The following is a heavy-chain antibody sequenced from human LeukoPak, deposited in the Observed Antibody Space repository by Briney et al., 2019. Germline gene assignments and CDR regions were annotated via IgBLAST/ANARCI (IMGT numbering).Heavy chain of an antibody. V-gene: IGHV1-2*02. CDR1: GYSFTAFY. Sequence: ASVKVSCKASGYSFTAFYIHWVRQAPGQGLEWMGWIHPRSGDTRYAQKFQGRVTMARDTSISTAYMELSRLTSGDTAVYYCARDPKSQLLLDYWGQGTLVTVSS. D-gene: IGHD2-2*01. J-gene: IGHJ4*02. CDR3: ARDPKSQLLLDY. CDR2: IHPRSGDT.